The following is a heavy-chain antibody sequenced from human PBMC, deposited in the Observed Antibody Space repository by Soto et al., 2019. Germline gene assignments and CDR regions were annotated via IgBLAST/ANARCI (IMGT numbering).Heavy chain of an antibody. CDR1: GGSLRGHY. J-gene: IGHJ4*02. Sequence: PSETLSLTCAVSGGSLRGHYWSWIRQSPEKGLEWIGEINHSGFTNYNPTLKSRVTISRDASKNQFSLRLSSMTAADSVVYFCARAAVKLGATLFDSWGQGTLVTVSS. V-gene: IGHV4-34*01. CDR2: INHSGFT. D-gene: IGHD1-26*01. CDR3: ARAAVKLGATLFDS.